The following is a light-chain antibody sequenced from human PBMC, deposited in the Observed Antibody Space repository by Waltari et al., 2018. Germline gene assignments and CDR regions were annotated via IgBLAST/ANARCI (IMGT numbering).Light chain of an antibody. CDR3: QQSYSTPYT. Sequence: DIQMTQSPSTLSASVGDRVTITCRASQNINSWLAWYQQKPGKAPKLLIYKASSLETGVPSRFSGSESGTEFTLTISSLQPEDFATYYCQQSYSTPYTFGQGTKLEIK. CDR1: QNINSW. CDR2: KAS. J-gene: IGKJ2*01. V-gene: IGKV1-5*03.